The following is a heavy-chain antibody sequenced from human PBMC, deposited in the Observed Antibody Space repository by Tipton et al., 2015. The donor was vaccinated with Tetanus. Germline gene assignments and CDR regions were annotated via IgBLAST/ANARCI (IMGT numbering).Heavy chain of an antibody. J-gene: IGHJ5*02. D-gene: IGHD2-2*01. Sequence: TLSLTCTVSGVSISGYYWSWIRQPAGKGLEWIGRVDRSGTTTYNPSLKGRVTMSLDTSKNQFSLKLTSVTAADTAMYYCARGSDIVVVPGVTRADWFDHWGQGTLVTVSS. CDR3: ARGSDIVVVPGVTRADWFDH. V-gene: IGHV4-4*07. CDR1: GVSISGYY. CDR2: VDRSGTT.